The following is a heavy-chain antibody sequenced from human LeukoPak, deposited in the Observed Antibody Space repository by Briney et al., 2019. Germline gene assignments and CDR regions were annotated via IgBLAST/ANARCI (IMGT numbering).Heavy chain of an antibody. CDR3: AIRDAHAFDI. CDR2: ISSSGSTI. Sequence: GGSLSLSCAASGFTFSDYYMSWIRQAPGMGLEWVSYISSSGSTIYYADSVKGRFTISRDNAKNSLYLQMNSLRAEDTAVYYCAIRDAHAFDIWGQGTMVTVSS. V-gene: IGHV3-11*04. D-gene: IGHD5-24*01. CDR1: GFTFSDYY. J-gene: IGHJ3*02.